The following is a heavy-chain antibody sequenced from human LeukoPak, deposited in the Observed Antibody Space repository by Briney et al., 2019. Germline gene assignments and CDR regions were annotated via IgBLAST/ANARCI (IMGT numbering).Heavy chain of an antibody. D-gene: IGHD2/OR15-2a*01. Sequence: GGSLRLSCAASGFTFDDFGMSWVRQAPGKGLEWVSGINWNGASTGYADSVKGRFTISRDNAKNSLYLQMNSLRAEDTAVYYCARSDFRYYYYMDVWGKGTTVTISS. CDR3: ARSDFRYYYYMDV. CDR2: INWNGAST. CDR1: GFTFDDFG. V-gene: IGHV3-20*04. J-gene: IGHJ6*03.